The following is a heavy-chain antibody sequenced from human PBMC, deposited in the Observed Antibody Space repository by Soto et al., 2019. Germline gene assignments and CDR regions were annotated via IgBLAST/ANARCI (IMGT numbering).Heavy chain of an antibody. D-gene: IGHD2-15*01. CDR1: GYTFTSYG. Sequence: ASVKVSCKASGYTFTSYGISWVRQAPGQGIEWMGWISAYNGNTNYAQKLQGRVTMTTDTSTSTAYMELRSLRSDDTAVYYCARGSGGYCSGGSCQLDAFDIWGQGTMVTVSS. J-gene: IGHJ3*02. CDR3: ARGSGGYCSGGSCQLDAFDI. CDR2: ISAYNGNT. V-gene: IGHV1-18*01.